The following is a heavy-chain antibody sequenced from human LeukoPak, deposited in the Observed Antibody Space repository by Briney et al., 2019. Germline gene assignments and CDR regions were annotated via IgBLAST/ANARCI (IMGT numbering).Heavy chain of an antibody. J-gene: IGHJ5*02. CDR3: AKDRYSNYGNWFDP. CDR2: ISGSGGTT. V-gene: IGHV3-23*01. CDR1: GFNFSDYA. D-gene: IGHD4-11*01. Sequence: GGSLRLSCVASGFNFSDYAMNWVRQTPGKGLEWVSAISGSGGTTHYADSVKGRFAISRDNSKNTLSLQMSHLRHEDTARYYCAKDRYSNYGNWFDPWGQGTQVTVFS.